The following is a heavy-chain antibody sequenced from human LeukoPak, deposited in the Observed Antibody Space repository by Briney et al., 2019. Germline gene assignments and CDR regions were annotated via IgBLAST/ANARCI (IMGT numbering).Heavy chain of an antibody. CDR3: AKDIGDGYNYFDY. D-gene: IGHD5-24*01. Sequence: GGSLRLSCAASGFTFDNYTMQWVRQAPGKGLEWVSLISWDGGSTYYADSVKGRFTISRDNSKNSLYLQMNSLRTEDTALYYCAKDIGDGYNYFDYWGQGTLVTVSS. CDR2: ISWDGGST. V-gene: IGHV3-43*01. CDR1: GFTFDNYT. J-gene: IGHJ4*02.